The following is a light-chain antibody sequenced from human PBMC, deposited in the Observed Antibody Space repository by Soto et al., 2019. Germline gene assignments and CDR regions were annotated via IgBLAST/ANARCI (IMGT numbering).Light chain of an antibody. V-gene: IGKV1-39*01. CDR1: QSISSY. J-gene: IGKJ1*01. Sequence: DIQMTQSPSSLSASVGDRVTITCRASQSISSYLNWYQQKPGKAPKLLIYAASSLQSGFPSRFSGSGSGTYFTLTISSLQPEDFATYYCQQSYSTPWTFGQGTKVDIK. CDR3: QQSYSTPWT. CDR2: AAS.